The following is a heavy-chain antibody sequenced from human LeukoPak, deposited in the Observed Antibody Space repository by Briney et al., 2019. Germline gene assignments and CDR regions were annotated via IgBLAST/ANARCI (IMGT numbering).Heavy chain of an antibody. CDR2: INHSGRT. V-gene: IGHV4-34*01. CDR3: ATSIASAGMNGY. J-gene: IGHJ4*02. D-gene: IGHD6-13*01. Sequence: PSETLSLTCAVYGGSLSGYYWSWIRQPPGKGLEWIGEINHSGRTNYNPSLKSRVTISVDTSKNQFSLKLSSVTAADTAVYYCATSIASAGMNGYWGQGTLVTVSS. CDR1: GGSLSGYY.